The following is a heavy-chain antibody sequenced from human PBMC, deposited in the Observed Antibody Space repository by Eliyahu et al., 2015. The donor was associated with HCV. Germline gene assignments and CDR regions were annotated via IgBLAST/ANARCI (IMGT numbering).Heavy chain of an antibody. Sequence: QVQLQESGPGLVKPSETLSLTCTVSGGSVSSGSYYWSWIRQPPGKGLEWIGYFYLRVGAHYNPSLKSRVTISVDTSKNQFSLKLSSVTAADTAVYYCARKRYFDLWGRGTLVTVSS. CDR2: FYLRVGA. CDR3: ARKRYFDL. V-gene: IGHV4-61*01. J-gene: IGHJ2*01. CDR1: GGSVSSGSYY.